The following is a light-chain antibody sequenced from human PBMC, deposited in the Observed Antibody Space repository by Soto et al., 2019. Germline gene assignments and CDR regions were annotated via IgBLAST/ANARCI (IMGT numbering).Light chain of an antibody. CDR2: DAS. CDR3: QQRSNWPPPIT. Sequence: EIVLTPSPGTLSLSPGERATLYCRASQSVSSNLAWYQQTPGQAPRLLIYDASNRATGIPARFSGSRSGTDFILTISSLEPEDFAVYYCQQRSNWPPPITFGQGTRLEIK. V-gene: IGKV3-11*01. CDR1: QSVSSN. J-gene: IGKJ5*01.